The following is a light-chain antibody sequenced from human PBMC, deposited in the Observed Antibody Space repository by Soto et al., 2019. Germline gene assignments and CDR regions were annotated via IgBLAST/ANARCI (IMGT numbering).Light chain of an antibody. V-gene: IGKV1-39*01. CDR3: QQTYSAPLT. Sequence: DIQMTQSPFSLPASVGDRVNITCRASRSISNYLNWYQQKPGRAPSLLIHGASSLQGGVPSRFSGSGSGTDFTLAISSLQPEDFTTYYCQQTYSAPLTFGGGTKVEI. CDR1: RSISNY. CDR2: GAS. J-gene: IGKJ4*01.